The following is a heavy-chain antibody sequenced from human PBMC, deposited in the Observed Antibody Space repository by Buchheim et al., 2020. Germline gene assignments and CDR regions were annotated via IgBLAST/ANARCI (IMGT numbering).Heavy chain of an antibody. V-gene: IGHV4-34*01. Sequence: QVQLQQWGAGLLKPSETLSLTCAVYGGSFSDYYWNWIRQLPEKGLEWIGVIHQRGSTKYNPSLKSRATMPVDASKNQFSLSVTSVTAADTAVYYCARGPGARRTLDYWGQGTL. J-gene: IGHJ4*02. D-gene: IGHD1-14*01. CDR2: IHQRGST. CDR1: GGSFSDYY. CDR3: ARGPGARRTLDY.